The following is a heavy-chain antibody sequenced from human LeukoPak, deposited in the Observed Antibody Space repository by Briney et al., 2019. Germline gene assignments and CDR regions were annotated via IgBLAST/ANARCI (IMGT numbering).Heavy chain of an antibody. D-gene: IGHD3-9*01. CDR2: ISAYNGNT. V-gene: IGHV1-18*01. CDR3: ARGRSYDILTGYNY. J-gene: IGHJ4*02. CDR1: GYTFTSYG. Sequence: GASVKVSCKASGYTFTSYGISWVRQAPGQGLEWMGWISAYNGNTNYAQKLQGRVTMTRNTSISTAYMELSSLRSEDTAVYYCARGRSYDILTGYNYWGQGTLVTVSS.